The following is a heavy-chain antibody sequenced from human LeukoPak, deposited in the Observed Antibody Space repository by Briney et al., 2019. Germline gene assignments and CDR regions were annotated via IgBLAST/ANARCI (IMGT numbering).Heavy chain of an antibody. V-gene: IGHV3-7*01. J-gene: IGHJ4*02. Sequence: GGSLRLSCAASGFTFSSFGMHWVRQAPGKGLEWVASIKQDGSDKYYVDSVKGRFTVSRDNAKNSLYLQMNSLRAEDTTLYYCARDLKAGYSSGWYGLGYWGQGTLVTVSS. CDR3: ARDLKAGYSSGWYGLGY. CDR1: GFTFSSFG. CDR2: IKQDGSDK. D-gene: IGHD6-19*01.